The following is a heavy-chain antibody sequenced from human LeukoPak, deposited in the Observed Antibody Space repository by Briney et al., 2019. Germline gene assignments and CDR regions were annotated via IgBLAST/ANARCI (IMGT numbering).Heavy chain of an antibody. CDR1: GGSISSYY. J-gene: IGHJ5*02. CDR3: ARAHDSSENWFDL. V-gene: IGHV4-30-4*01. Sequence: PSETLSLTCTVSGGSISSYYWSWIRQPPGKGLEWIGYMYYSGSTYYNPSLKSRVTISVHTSKNQFSLKLSSVTAADTAVYYCARAHDSSENWFDLWGQGTLVTVSS. D-gene: IGHD3-22*01. CDR2: MYYSGST.